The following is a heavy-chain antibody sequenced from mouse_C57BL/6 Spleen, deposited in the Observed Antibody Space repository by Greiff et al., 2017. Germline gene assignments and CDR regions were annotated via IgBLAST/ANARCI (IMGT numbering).Heavy chain of an antibody. Sequence: DVKLVESGGGLVQPGGSLSLSCAASGFTFTDYYMSWVRQPPGKALEWLGFIRNKANGYTTEYSATVKGRFTITRDNSQSILYLQMNALRAEDSATYYCARSTTAAVGYDYWGQGTTLTVSS. CDR2: IRNKANGYTT. D-gene: IGHD1-2*01. CDR3: ARSTTAAVGYDY. CDR1: GFTFTDYY. J-gene: IGHJ2*01. V-gene: IGHV7-3*01.